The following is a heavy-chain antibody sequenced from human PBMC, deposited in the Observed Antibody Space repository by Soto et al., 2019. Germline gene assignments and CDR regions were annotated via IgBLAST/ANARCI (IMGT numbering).Heavy chain of an antibody. V-gene: IGHV4-4*07. D-gene: IGHD1-1*01. CDR1: GASISGFY. Sequence: SETLSLTCTVSGASISGFYWSWIRKSAGKGLEWIGRIYATGTTDYNPSLKSRVMMSVDTSKKQFSLKLRSVTAADTAVYYCVRDGTKTLRDWFDPWGQGISVSVSS. J-gene: IGHJ5*02. CDR2: IYATGTT. CDR3: VRDGTKTLRDWFDP.